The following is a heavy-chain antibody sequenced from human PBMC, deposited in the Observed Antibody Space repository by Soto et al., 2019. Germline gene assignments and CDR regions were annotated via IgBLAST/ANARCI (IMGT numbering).Heavy chain of an antibody. CDR2: LYYSGST. J-gene: IGHJ4*02. V-gene: IGHV4-31*03. CDR3: ARFGYSTNIGIDY. Sequence: QVQLQESGPGLVKPSQTLSLTCTVSGGSISSGGYYWSWIRQHPGKGLEWIGYLYYSGSTYYNPSLKSRVTISVDPSKNQFSLKLSSVTAADTAVYYCARFGYSTNIGIDYWGQGTLVTVSS. D-gene: IGHD3-22*01. CDR1: GGSISSGGYY.